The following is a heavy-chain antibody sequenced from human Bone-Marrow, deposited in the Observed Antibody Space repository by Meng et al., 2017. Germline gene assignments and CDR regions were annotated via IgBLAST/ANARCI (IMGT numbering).Heavy chain of an antibody. J-gene: IGHJ2*01. CDR2: TYYRSKWYN. V-gene: IGHV6-1*01. Sequence: SQTLSLTCAISGDSVSSNSAAWNWIRQSPSRCLEWLGRTYYRSKWYNDYAVSVKSRITINPDTSKNQFSLQLNSVTPEDTAVYYCARDGITMVRGVITIYWYFDLWGRGTLVTVSS. CDR1: GDSVSSNSAA. D-gene: IGHD3-10*01. CDR3: ARDGITMVRGVITIYWYFDL.